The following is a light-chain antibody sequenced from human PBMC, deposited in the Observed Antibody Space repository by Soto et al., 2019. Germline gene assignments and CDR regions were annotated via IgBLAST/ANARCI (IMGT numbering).Light chain of an antibody. CDR2: DVN. CDR3: TSWTTSTTMI. Sequence: QSVLTQPASVSGSPGQSITISCTGTSSDIGAYNFVSWYQQHPGKAPKLMLYDVNIRPSGVSNRFSGSESGNTASLTISGLQAEDEADYYCTSWTTSTTMIFGGGTQLTVL. V-gene: IGLV2-14*03. J-gene: IGLJ2*01. CDR1: SSDIGAYNF.